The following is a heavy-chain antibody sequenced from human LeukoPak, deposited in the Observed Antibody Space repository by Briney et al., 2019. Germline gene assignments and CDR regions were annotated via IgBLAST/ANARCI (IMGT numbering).Heavy chain of an antibody. J-gene: IGHJ4*02. CDR2: ISPVDSQI. D-gene: IGHD6-6*01. CDR3: ARQSIAARPGGGYYFDY. CDR1: RDSFIKYW. Sequence: GESLKISCQGSRDSFIKYWIAWVRQMPGQGLEWMGIISPVDSQIKYSPSFQGQVTISADKSISTAYLQWSSLKASDTAMYYCARQSIAARPGGGYYFDYWGQGTLVTVSS. V-gene: IGHV5-51*01.